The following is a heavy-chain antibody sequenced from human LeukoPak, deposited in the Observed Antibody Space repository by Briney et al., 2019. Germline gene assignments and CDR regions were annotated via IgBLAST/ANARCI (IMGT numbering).Heavy chain of an antibody. V-gene: IGHV4-59*08. CDR1: GGSITSYY. Sequence: SSETLSLTCTVSGGSITSYYWTWIRQPPGKGLEWIGYIDHSGSTNYNPSLKSRVTILVDTSKNQFSLKLSSVTAADTAVYYCARPAVTTGGMDVWGQGTTVTVSS. J-gene: IGHJ6*02. D-gene: IGHD4-4*01. CDR3: ARPAVTTGGMDV. CDR2: IDHSGST.